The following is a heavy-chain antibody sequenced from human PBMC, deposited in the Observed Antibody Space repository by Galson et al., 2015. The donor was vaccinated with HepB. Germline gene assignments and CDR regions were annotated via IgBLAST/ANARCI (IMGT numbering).Heavy chain of an antibody. J-gene: IGHJ5*01. Sequence: PALVKPTQTLTLTCTFSGFSLTTSGMRVSWIRQPPGEALEWLARIDWDDEKFYSTSLKTRLTISKDTSKNQVVLTMTNMDPVDTATYYCAREYCSGGGCDGRGRWPDSWGQGILVTVSS. CDR1: GFSLTTSGMR. D-gene: IGHD2-15*01. CDR2: IDWDDEK. V-gene: IGHV2-70*04. CDR3: AREYCSGGGCDGRGRWPDS.